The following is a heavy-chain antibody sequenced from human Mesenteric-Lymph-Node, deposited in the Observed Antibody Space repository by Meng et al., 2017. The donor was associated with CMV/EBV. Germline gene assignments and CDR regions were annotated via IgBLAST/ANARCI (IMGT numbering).Heavy chain of an antibody. J-gene: IGHJ4*02. CDR2: INHSGST. Sequence: QVRLHQGGAGLCKPSGPLSVTCAVYGGSFSGYYWNWIRQSPEKGLEWIGEINHSGSTTYNPSFTSRIIISVDTSTSQISLNMSSVTAADTAVYYCARGSSYDILTGYFDYWGQGALVTVSS. D-gene: IGHD3-9*01. CDR1: GGSFSGYY. CDR3: ARGSSYDILTGYFDY. V-gene: IGHV4-34*01.